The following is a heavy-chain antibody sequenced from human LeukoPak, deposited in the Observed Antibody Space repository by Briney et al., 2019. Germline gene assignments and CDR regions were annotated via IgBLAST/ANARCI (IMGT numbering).Heavy chain of an antibody. Sequence: GGSLRLSCAASGFTFSSYGMHWVRQAPGKGLEWVAVIWYDGNNKYYADSVKGRFTISRDNSKNTLYLQMNSLRAEDTAVYYCARYSSSQGWFDPWGQGTLVTVSS. CDR2: IWYDGNNK. D-gene: IGHD2-2*01. V-gene: IGHV3-33*01. CDR1: GFTFSSYG. J-gene: IGHJ5*02. CDR3: ARYSSSQGWFDP.